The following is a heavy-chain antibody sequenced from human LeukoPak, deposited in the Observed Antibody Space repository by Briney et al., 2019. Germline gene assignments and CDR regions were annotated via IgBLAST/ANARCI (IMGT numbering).Heavy chain of an antibody. D-gene: IGHD4-17*01. CDR3: TRGNFDYGDYG. J-gene: IGHJ4*02. CDR2: IWYDGSNK. Sequence: PGGSLRLSCAASGFTFSSYGMHWVRQAPGKGLEWVAFIWYDGSNKYYADSVKGRFTISGDNSKNTLYLQMNSLRAEDTAVYYCTRGNFDYGDYGWGQGTLVTVSS. V-gene: IGHV3-33*01. CDR1: GFTFSSYG.